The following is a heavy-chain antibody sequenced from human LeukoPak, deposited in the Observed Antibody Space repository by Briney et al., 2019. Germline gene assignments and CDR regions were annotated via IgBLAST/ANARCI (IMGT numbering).Heavy chain of an antibody. V-gene: IGHV3-30-3*01. CDR1: GFTFSSYA. CDR2: ISYDGSNK. D-gene: IGHD6-19*01. CDR3: ARLAVAAQEEFDY. J-gene: IGHJ4*02. Sequence: PGGSLRLSCAASGFTFSSYAMHWVRQAPGKGLEWVAVISYDGSNKYYADSVKGRFTISRDNSKNTLYLQMNSLRAEGTAVYYCARLAVAAQEEFDYWGQGTLVTVSS.